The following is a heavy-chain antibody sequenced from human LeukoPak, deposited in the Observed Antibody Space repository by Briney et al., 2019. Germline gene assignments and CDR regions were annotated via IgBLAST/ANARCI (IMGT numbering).Heavy chain of an antibody. V-gene: IGHV4-59*01. CDR2: IFEIGNT. CDR3: ARGMMPDWFDF. Sequence: PSETLSLTCSVSGGSINNYYWTWIRQPPGKGLEWVGYIFEIGNTNYNPSLKSRVPVSLGTSKYQFSLRLNSVTAADTAIYYCARGMMPDWFDFWGQGTLVTVSS. D-gene: IGHD2-2*01. CDR1: GGSINNYY. J-gene: IGHJ5*01.